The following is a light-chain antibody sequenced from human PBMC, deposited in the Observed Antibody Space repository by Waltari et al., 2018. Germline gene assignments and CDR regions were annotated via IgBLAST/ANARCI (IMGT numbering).Light chain of an antibody. CDR3: SAWDDGLGGPV. V-gene: IGLV1-47*01. CDR2: RND. CDR1: SSSIGSNL. Sequence: QSVLTQAPSASGTPGPRVTISCSGSSSSIGSNLVCWYQQLPGTAPKLLIYRNDQRPSGVPDRISGSKAGTSASLTISGLQPDDDGDYYCSAWDDGLGGPVFGTGTRVTVL. J-gene: IGLJ1*01.